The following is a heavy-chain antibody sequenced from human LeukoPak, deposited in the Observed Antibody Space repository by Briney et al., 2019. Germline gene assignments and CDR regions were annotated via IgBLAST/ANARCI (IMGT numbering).Heavy chain of an antibody. V-gene: IGHV3-23*01. D-gene: IGHD3-16*01. J-gene: IGHJ4*02. CDR1: GLVFANYA. Sequence: GGSLRLSCAASGLVFANYAMSWVRLSPGKGLEWIAAITRSGDAAHYADSVKGRFTISRDNAKNTVYLQTTGLTVDDSGVYYCHGGYAYALENVDYWGQGTLVTVSS. CDR3: HGGYAYALENVDY. CDR2: ITRSGDAA.